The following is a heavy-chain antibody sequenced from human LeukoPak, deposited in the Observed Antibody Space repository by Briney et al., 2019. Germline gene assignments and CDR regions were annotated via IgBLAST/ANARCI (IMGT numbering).Heavy chain of an antibody. J-gene: IGHJ3*02. CDR1: GFIFSRYA. V-gene: IGHV3-23*01. CDR2: ISGSGGST. D-gene: IGHD3-3*01. CDR3: AKRLGLHVLRFLEWPPDAFDI. Sequence: GGSLRLSCAASGFIFSRYAMSWVRQAPGKGLEWVSAISGSGGSTYYADSVKGRFTISRDNSKNTLYLQMNSLRAEDTAVYYCAKRLGLHVLRFLEWPPDAFDIWGQGTMVTVSS.